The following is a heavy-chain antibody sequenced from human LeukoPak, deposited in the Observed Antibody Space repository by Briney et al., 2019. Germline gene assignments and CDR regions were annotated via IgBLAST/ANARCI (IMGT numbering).Heavy chain of an antibody. Sequence: GGSLRLSCAASGFTFSSYSMNWVRQAPGKGLEWVSSISSSSSYIYYADSVKGRFTVSRDNAKNSLYLQMNSLRAEDTAVYYCARDYYDSSGFLDYWGQGTLVTVSS. D-gene: IGHD3-22*01. CDR2: ISSSSSYI. CDR3: ARDYYDSSGFLDY. V-gene: IGHV3-21*01. J-gene: IGHJ4*02. CDR1: GFTFSSYS.